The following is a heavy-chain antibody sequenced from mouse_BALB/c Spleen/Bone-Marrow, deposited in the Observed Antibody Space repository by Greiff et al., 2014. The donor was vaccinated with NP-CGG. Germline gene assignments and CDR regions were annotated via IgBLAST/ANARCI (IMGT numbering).Heavy chain of an antibody. CDR2: ISYSGST. CDR3: ARSADWYFDV. CDR1: GYSITSEYA. Sequence: VQLQQSGPGLVKPSQSLSLTCTVTGYSITSEYAWHWIRQFPGNKLEWMGYISYSGSTSYYPYLKSRISITRDTSKNQFFLQLNSVTNEDTATYYCARSADWYFDVWGAGTTVTVSS. J-gene: IGHJ1*01. V-gene: IGHV3-2*02.